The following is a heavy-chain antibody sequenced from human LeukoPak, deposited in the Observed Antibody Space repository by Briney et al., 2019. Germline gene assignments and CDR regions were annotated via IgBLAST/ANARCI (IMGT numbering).Heavy chain of an antibody. Sequence: GGSLRLSCAASGFTFSRYAMNWVRQAPGKGLEWVSAISGSGGSTYYADSVQGRFTISRDNSENTLYLQMNSLRAEDTAVYYCANSAIYGDLRSLDYWGQGTLVTVSS. CDR3: ANSAIYGDLRSLDY. J-gene: IGHJ4*02. CDR2: ISGSGGST. V-gene: IGHV3-23*01. D-gene: IGHD4-17*01. CDR1: GFTFSRYA.